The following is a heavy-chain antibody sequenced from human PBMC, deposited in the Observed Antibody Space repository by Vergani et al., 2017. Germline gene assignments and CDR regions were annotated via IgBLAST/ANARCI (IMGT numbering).Heavy chain of an antibody. CDR1: GFTVSSNY. CDR3: AREMRYCSSTSCYVSYYYGMDV. Sequence: EVQLVESGGGLVQPGGSLRLSCAASGFTVSSNYMSWVRQAPGKGLEWVSVIYSGGSTYYAESVKGRFTISRDNSKNTLYLQMNSLRAEDTAVYYCAREMRYCSSTSCYVSYYYGMDVWGQGTTVTVSS. CDR2: IYSGGST. V-gene: IGHV3-66*02. D-gene: IGHD2-2*01. J-gene: IGHJ6*02.